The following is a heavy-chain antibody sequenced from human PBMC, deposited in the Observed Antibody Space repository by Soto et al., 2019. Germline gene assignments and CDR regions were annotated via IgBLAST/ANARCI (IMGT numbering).Heavy chain of an antibody. V-gene: IGHV1-69*13. CDR1: GGTFSSYA. CDR3: AAAGKDCSSTSCYVAEYYYYYYGMDV. J-gene: IGHJ6*04. Sequence: SVKVSCKASGGTFSSYAISWVRQAPGQGLEWMGGIIPIFGTANYAQKFQGRVTITADESTSTAYMELSSLRSEDTAVYYCAAAGKDCSSTSCYVAEYYYYYYGMDVWGKGTTVTVS. D-gene: IGHD2-2*01. CDR2: IIPIFGTA.